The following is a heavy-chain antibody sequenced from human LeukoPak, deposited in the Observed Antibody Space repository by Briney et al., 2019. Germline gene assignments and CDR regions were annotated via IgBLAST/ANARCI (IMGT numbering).Heavy chain of an antibody. Sequence: GGSLRLSCAASGFTFSSYSMNWVRQAPGKGLEWVSYISSSSTIYYADSVKGRFTISRDNAKNSLYLQMNSLRAEDTAVYYCAREHITMARGVTDYWGQGTLVTVTS. CDR1: GFTFSSYS. D-gene: IGHD3-10*01. CDR2: ISSSSTI. CDR3: AREHITMARGVTDY. J-gene: IGHJ4*02. V-gene: IGHV3-48*01.